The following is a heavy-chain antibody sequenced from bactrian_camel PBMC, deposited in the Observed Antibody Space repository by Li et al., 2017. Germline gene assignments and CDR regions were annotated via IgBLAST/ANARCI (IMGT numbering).Heavy chain of an antibody. CDR1: GYTYFSRYC. Sequence: HVQLVESGGGSVQAGGSLRLSCVTSGYTYFSRYCMAWFRQAPGKQREGVAALDVDGRPSYADSVNGRFMISWDTAKNTMYLRMNSLTPDDSAMYYCAADFRTVVAGCTFYDYTYWGRGTQVTV. D-gene: IGHD6*01. CDR3: AADFRTVVAGCTFYDYTY. CDR2: LDVDGRP. J-gene: IGHJ4*01. V-gene: IGHV3S53*01.